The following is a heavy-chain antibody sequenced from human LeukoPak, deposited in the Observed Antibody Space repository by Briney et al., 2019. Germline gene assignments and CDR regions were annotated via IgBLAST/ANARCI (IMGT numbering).Heavy chain of an antibody. CDR3: ARISYTSGNDFDY. CDR1: GFTFSSYS. Sequence: GALRLSCAASGFTFSSYSMNWVRQAPGKGLEWVSYISSSSSTIYYADSVKGRFTISGDNAKNSLYLHMNSLRAEDTAVYYCARISYTSGNDFDYWGQGTLVTVSS. D-gene: IGHD6-19*01. V-gene: IGHV3-48*01. CDR2: ISSSSSTI. J-gene: IGHJ4*02.